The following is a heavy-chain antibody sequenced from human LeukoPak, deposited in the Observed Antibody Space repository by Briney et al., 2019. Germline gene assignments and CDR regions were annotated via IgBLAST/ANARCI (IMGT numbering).Heavy chain of an antibody. J-gene: IGHJ4*02. CDR2: IWNDGSDK. Sequence: GGSLRLSCVTSGFTFSHYAMHWVRQAPGKGLEWVAVIWNDGSDKYYGDSVKGRFTISRDNAKKTVYLQMNSLRVEETAVYYCAKDAQRGFDYSNSLESWGQGALVTVS. CDR3: AKDAQRGFDYSNSLES. V-gene: IGHV3-33*06. CDR1: GFTFSHYA. D-gene: IGHD4-11*01.